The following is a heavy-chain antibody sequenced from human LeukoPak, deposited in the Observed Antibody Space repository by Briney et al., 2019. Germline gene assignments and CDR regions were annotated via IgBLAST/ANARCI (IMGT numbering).Heavy chain of an antibody. CDR3: ARELIRNDEGAFDI. CDR1: GFTFSSYW. J-gene: IGHJ3*02. CDR2: MNQDGSEK. D-gene: IGHD1-1*01. Sequence: GGSLRLSCVASGFTFSSYWMSWVRQAPGKGLEWVANMNQDGSEKYYQDSVKGRFTISGDNAKNSLYLQMNSLRAEDTAVFYCARELIRNDEGAFDIWGQGTMVTVSS. V-gene: IGHV3-7*01.